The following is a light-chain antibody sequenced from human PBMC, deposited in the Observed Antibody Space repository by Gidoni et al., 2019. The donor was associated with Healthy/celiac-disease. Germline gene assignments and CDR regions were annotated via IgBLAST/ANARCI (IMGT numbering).Light chain of an antibody. CDR2: AAS. Sequence: DIQMTQSPSSLSASVGDRVTITCRASQSISSYLHWYQQKPGKAPQLLIYAASSLQSGVPSRFSGSGACTDFTLTSSSLQPEDFATYYCQQSYSTPRAVTFGGGTKVEIK. J-gene: IGKJ4*01. V-gene: IGKV1-39*01. CDR1: QSISSY. CDR3: QQSYSTPRAVT.